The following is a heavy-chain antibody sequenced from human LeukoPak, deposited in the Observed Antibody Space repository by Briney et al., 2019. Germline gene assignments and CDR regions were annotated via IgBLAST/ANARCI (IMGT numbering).Heavy chain of an antibody. CDR2: INPNSGGT. CDR1: GYTFTGYY. J-gene: IGHJ6*02. D-gene: IGHD6-13*01. Sequence: ASVTVSFTASGYTFTGYYMHWVRQAPGQGLEWMGWINPNSGGTNYAQKFQGRVTMTRDTSISTAYMELSRLRSDDTAVYYCARDSWYINYYYGMDVWGQGTTVTVSS. V-gene: IGHV1-2*02. CDR3: ARDSWYINYYYGMDV.